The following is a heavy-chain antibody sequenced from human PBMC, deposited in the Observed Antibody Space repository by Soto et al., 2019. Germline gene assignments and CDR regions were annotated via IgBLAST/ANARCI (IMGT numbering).Heavy chain of an antibody. CDR2: ISYDGRNK. CDR1: GFSFSSYA. J-gene: IGHJ4*02. Sequence: GGSLRLSCAASGFSFSSYAMHWVRQAPGKGLEWVAVISYDGRNKYYADSVKGRITISRDNSKNTLYLEMNSLRGEDTAVYYCARDERHQPDYWGQGTLGTVS. V-gene: IGHV3-30*04. CDR3: ARDERHQPDY.